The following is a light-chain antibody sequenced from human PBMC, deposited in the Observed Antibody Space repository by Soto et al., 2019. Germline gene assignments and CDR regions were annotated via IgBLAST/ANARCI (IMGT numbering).Light chain of an antibody. CDR1: QSGSSSR. Sequence: EVEFTQSPGTLSLSQGERATITCRASQSGSSSRLAGYQQKRGQAPRRLIFDTSTRATGIPDRFSGSGSGTDFTLTISRLGPEDFSVYHCQQYGASPWTFGQGTK. V-gene: IGKV3-20*01. CDR2: DTS. CDR3: QQYGASPWT. J-gene: IGKJ1*01.